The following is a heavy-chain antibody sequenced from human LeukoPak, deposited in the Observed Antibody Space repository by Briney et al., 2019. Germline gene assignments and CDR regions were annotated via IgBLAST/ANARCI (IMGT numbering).Heavy chain of an antibody. V-gene: IGHV4-4*02. D-gene: IGHD3-10*01. CDR2: IYHSGST. Sequence: SETLSLTCAVSGGSISSSNWWSWVRQPPGKGLEWIGEIYHSGSTNYNPSLKSRVTISVDKSKNQFSLKLSSVTAADTAVYYCARDGEYYYGSGSYSPGWFDPWGQGTLVTVSS. J-gene: IGHJ5*02. CDR1: GGSISSSNW. CDR3: ARDGEYYYGSGSYSPGWFDP.